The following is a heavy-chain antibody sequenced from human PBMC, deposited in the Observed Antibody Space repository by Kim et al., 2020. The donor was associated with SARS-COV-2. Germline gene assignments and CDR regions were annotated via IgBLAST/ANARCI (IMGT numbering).Heavy chain of an antibody. D-gene: IGHD5-12*01. CDR2: IWYDGSNK. CDR3: AKDLATINDYYYGMDV. Sequence: GGSLRLSCAASGFTFSSYGMHWVRQAPGKGLEWVAVIWYDGSNKYYADSVKGRFTISRDNSKNTLYLQMNSLRAEDTAVYYCAKDLATINDYYYGMDVWGQGTTVTVSS. CDR1: GFTFSSYG. V-gene: IGHV3-33*06. J-gene: IGHJ6*02.